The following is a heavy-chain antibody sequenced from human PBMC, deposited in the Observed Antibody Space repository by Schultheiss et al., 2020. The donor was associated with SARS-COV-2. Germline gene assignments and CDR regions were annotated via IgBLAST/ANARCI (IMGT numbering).Heavy chain of an antibody. CDR3: AKDRGQLWLLEGFDP. D-gene: IGHD5-18*01. J-gene: IGHJ5*02. V-gene: IGHV3-48*01. Sequence: GGSLRLSCAASGFTFSSYGMHWVRQAPGKGLEWVSYISSTSSNIYYADSVKGRFTISRDNSKNTLYLQMNSLRAEDTAVYYCAKDRGQLWLLEGFDPWGQGTLVTVSS. CDR2: ISSTSSNI. CDR1: GFTFSSYG.